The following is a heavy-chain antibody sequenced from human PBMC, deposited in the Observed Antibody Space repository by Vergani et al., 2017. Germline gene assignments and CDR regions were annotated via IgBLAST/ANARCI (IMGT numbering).Heavy chain of an antibody. CDR2: IYNSGNG. J-gene: IGHJ2*01. CDR1: GDSIISRSYY. V-gene: IGHV4-39*01. Sequence: QMQLQESGPGLVKASETLSLTRTVSGDSIISRSYYWGWTRQPPGKGLEWIGSIYNSGNGDSSSSLKSRVTISADTSKNQFSLRLTSVTAADTAVYYCASGKYYSDSTSHFRGRYFDVWGRGTLVTVPS. CDR3: ASGKYYSDSTSHFRGRYFDV. D-gene: IGHD3-16*01.